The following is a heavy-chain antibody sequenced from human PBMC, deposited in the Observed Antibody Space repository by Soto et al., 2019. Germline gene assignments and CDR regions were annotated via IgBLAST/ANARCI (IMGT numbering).Heavy chain of an antibody. Sequence: SVKVSCKASGGTFSSYAISWVRQAPGQGLEWMGGIIPIFGTANYAQKFQGRVTITADESTSTAYMELSSLRSEDTAVYYCARPKPIPLRFLDWYRMDVWGQGTKVTVYS. CDR3: ARPKPIPLRFLDWYRMDV. V-gene: IGHV1-69*13. CDR1: GGTFSSYA. J-gene: IGHJ6*02. CDR2: IIPIFGTA. D-gene: IGHD3-3*01.